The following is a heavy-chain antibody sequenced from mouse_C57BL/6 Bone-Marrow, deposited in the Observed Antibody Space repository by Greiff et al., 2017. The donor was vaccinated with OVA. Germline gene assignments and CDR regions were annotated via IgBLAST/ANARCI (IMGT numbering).Heavy chain of an antibody. Sequence: VKLMESGAELVKPGASVKLSCKASGYTFTSYWMHWVKQRPGQGLEWIGMIHPNSGSTNYNEKFKSKATLTVDKSSSTAYMQLSSLTSEDSAVYYCDYYGSSYRYFDVWGTGTTVTVSS. CDR2: IHPNSGST. D-gene: IGHD1-1*01. CDR3: DYYGSSYRYFDV. V-gene: IGHV1-64*01. J-gene: IGHJ1*03. CDR1: GYTFTSYW.